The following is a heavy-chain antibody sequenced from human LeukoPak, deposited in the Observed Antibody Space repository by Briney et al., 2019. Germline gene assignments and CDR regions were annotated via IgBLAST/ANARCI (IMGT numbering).Heavy chain of an antibody. D-gene: IGHD4-11*01. V-gene: IGHV4-31*03. CDR1: GGSINSGGSY. CDR2: IYYSWSS. Sequence: SQTLSLTCTVSGGSINSGGSYWSWIRQHPGKGLEWIGCIYYSWSSYYNPSLKSRVTLSLDTSKNQFSLKLSSVTAADTAVYYCARDNGDYRSIYYYMDVWGKGTTATVSS. CDR3: ARDNGDYRSIYYYMDV. J-gene: IGHJ6*03.